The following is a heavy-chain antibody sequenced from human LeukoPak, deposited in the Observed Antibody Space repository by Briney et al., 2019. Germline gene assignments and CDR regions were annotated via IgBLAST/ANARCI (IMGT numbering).Heavy chain of an antibody. CDR3: AKNRVGHNYADAFEI. CDR2: IRYDGSDK. V-gene: IGHV3-30*02. CDR1: GFTFSNYD. D-gene: IGHD5-24*01. Sequence: GGSLRLSCAASGFTFSNYDMHWVRQAPGKGLEWVAFIRYDGSDKYYVDSVKGRFTISRDNSRNMLYLQMNSLTAEDTAVYYCAKNRVGHNYADAFEIWGQGTMVRVCS. J-gene: IGHJ3*02.